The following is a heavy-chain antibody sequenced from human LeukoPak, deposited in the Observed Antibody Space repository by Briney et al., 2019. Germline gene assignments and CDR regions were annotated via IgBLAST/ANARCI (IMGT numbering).Heavy chain of an antibody. CDR2: INHSGST. Sequence: KSSETLSLTCAVYGGSFSGYYWSWIRQPPGKGLEWIGEINHSGSTNYNPSLKSRVTISVDTSKNQFSLKLSSVTAADTAVYYCARVRGPFDYWGQGTLVTVSS. V-gene: IGHV4-34*01. CDR1: GGSFSGYY. D-gene: IGHD3-10*01. J-gene: IGHJ4*02. CDR3: ARVRGPFDY.